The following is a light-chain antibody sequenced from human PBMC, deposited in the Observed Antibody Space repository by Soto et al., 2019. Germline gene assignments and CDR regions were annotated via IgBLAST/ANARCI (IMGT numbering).Light chain of an antibody. CDR2: GES. Sequence: DIQMTQSPSSLSASVGDRVTITCRASQAISTYLNWYQQKPGKAPNLLIYGESSLQSGVPSRFSGSGSGTEFSLTISGLPPEDVATYYCQQSYNFPWTFGQGTKV. J-gene: IGKJ1*01. V-gene: IGKV1-39*01. CDR3: QQSYNFPWT. CDR1: QAISTY.